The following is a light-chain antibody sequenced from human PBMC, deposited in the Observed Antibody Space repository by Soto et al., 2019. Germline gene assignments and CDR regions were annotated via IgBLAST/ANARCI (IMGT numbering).Light chain of an antibody. J-gene: IGKJ1*01. V-gene: IGKV1-5*03. CDR2: KAS. CDR3: QQYNSYSPT. CDR1: QSISDW. Sequence: EIEMTQSPSTLSASVGDRVTITCRASQSISDWLAWYQQEPGKAPKLLIHKASSLQSGVPSRFSGSGSGTDFTLTISSLHPDDFATYYCQQYNSYSPTFGQGTKVDIK.